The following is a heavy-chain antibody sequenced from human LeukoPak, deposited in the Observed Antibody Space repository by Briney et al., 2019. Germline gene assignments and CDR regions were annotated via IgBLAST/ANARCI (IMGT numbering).Heavy chain of an antibody. D-gene: IGHD3-10*01. CDR1: GYTFSSYS. J-gene: IGHJ6*02. CDR3: AIPTSGSGEGTDV. V-gene: IGHV3-21*04. Sequence: KTGGSLRLSCAASGYTFSSYSMNRVRQAPGKGLEWVSSISSSSSYIYYADSVKGRFTISRDNAKNSLYLQMNSLRAEDTAVYYCAIPTSGSGEGTDVWGQGTTVTVSS. CDR2: ISSSSSYI.